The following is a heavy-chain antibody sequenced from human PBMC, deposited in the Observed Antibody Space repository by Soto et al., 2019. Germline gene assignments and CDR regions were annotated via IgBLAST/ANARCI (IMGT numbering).Heavy chain of an antibody. J-gene: IGHJ5*02. V-gene: IGHV3-53*01. CDR3: ARGPATTAWFDP. D-gene: IGHD4-17*01. CDR2: IYSGGST. CDR1: GFTVSSNY. Sequence: GGSLRLSCAASGFTVSSNYMSWVRQAPGKGLEWVSVIYSGGSTYYADSVKGRFTISRDNSKNTLYLQMNSLRAEDTAVYYCARGPATTAWFDPWGQGTLVDVSS.